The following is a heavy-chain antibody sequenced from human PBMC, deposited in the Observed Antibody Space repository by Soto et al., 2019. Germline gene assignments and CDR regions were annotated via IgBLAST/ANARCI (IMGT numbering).Heavy chain of an antibody. J-gene: IGHJ6*03. CDR2: ISSSSSYI. CDR3: ARLGDYYYYMDV. V-gene: IGHV3-21*01. D-gene: IGHD3-16*01. CDR1: GFTFSSYS. Sequence: EVQLEESGGGLVKPGGSLRLSCAASGFTFSSYSMNWVRQAPGKGLEWVSSISSSSSYIYYADSVKGRFTISRDNAKNSLYLQMNSLRAEDTAVYYCARLGDYYYYMDVWGKGTTVTVSS.